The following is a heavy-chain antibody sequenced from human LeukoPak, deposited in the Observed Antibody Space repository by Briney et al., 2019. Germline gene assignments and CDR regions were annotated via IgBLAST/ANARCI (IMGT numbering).Heavy chain of an antibody. V-gene: IGHV1-2*02. Sequence: ASVKVSCKASGYTVTGYYMHWVRQAPGQGLEWMGWINPNSGGTNYAQKFQGRVTMTRDTSISTAYMELSRLRSDDTAVYYCARASGYSGSSPFDYWGQGTLVTVSS. CDR1: GYTVTGYY. CDR2: INPNSGGT. D-gene: IGHD1-26*01. J-gene: IGHJ4*02. CDR3: ARASGYSGSSPFDY.